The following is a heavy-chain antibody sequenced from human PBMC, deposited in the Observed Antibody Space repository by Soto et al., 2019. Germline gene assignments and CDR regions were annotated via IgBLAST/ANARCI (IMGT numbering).Heavy chain of an antibody. CDR2: INTDGSEV. Sequence: EVQLVESGGDLVQPGGSLKLSCRTSGLTFRTYLMSWVRQAPGKGLEWVANINTDGSEVYYADSVEGRFTISRDNTKNSLYLQVNSLRADDTAMYYCDIYPDSDRETYRFRHWGQGTLVTVSS. CDR1: GLTFRTYL. CDR3: DIYPDSDRETYRFRH. D-gene: IGHD3-16*02. V-gene: IGHV3-7*01. J-gene: IGHJ4*02.